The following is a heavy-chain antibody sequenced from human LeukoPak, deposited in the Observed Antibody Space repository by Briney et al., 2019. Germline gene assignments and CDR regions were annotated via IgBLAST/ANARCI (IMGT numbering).Heavy chain of an antibody. V-gene: IGHV4-59*08. CDR3: ASSPRLTTSWFLFDS. CDR2: VYYSGST. Sequence: PSETLSLSRSVSRDSFSNYYWTCVPQPPGEGLEWIGYVYYSGSTNYNPSLKTRLHLSVDTSKNRFSLKLSSVTAADTAVYYCASSPRLTTSWFLFDSWGHGALVTVSS. D-gene: IGHD2-2*01. CDR1: RDSFSNYY. J-gene: IGHJ5*01.